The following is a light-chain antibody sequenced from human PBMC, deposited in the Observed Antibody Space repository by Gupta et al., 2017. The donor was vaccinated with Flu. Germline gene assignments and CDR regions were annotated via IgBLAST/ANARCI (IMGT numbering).Light chain of an antibody. CDR3: MQALQSPWYT. Sequence: DIVMTQSPLSLPVTPGEPAYISCRSSQSLLHSNGYNYLDWYLQKPGQSPQLLIYLGSNRASGAPDRFSGSGSGTDFTLKISRVEAEDVGIYYCMQALQSPWYTFGQGTKLEIK. J-gene: IGKJ2*01. CDR2: LGS. V-gene: IGKV2-28*01. CDR1: QSLLHSNGYNY.